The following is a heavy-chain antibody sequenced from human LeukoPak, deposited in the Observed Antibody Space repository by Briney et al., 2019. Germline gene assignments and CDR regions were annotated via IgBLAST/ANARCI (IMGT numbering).Heavy chain of an antibody. CDR1: GGSISSYY. CDR3: ARGRMVAAAQADAFDI. CDR2: IYYSGST. Sequence: SETLSLTCTVSGGSISSYYWSWIRQPPGKGREWIGYIYYSGSTNYNPSLKSRVTISVDTSKNQFSLKLSSVTAADTAVYYCARGRMVAAAQADAFDIWGQGTMVTVSS. J-gene: IGHJ3*02. D-gene: IGHD6-13*01. V-gene: IGHV4-59*01.